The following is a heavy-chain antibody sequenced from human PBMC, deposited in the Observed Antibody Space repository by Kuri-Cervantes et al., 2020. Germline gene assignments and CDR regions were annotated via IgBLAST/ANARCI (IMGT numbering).Heavy chain of an antibody. CDR2: INFNSGGT. V-gene: IGHV1-2*02. D-gene: IGHD3-3*02. J-gene: IGHJ4*02. CDR1: GYTFTGYY. CDR3: VRAPALKIDFDY. Sequence: ASVKVSCKAFGYTFTGYYMHWVRQAPGQGLEWMGWINFNSGGTNSAQKFQGRVTMTRDTSMNTVYMEMSRLTSDDTAMYYCVRAPALKIDFDYWGQGTLVTVSS.